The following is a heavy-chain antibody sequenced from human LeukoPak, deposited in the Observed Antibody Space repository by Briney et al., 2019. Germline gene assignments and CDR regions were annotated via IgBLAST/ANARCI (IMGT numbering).Heavy chain of an antibody. Sequence: GGSLRLSCTASGFTFSNYWMSWVRQAPGKGLEWVANIKQDGSAKYYVDSVKGRFTISRDNAKNSLYLQVNTLRAEDTAVYYCARDYYGLTPGAFDIWGQGTMVTVSS. V-gene: IGHV3-7*01. J-gene: IGHJ3*02. CDR3: ARDYYGLTPGAFDI. CDR2: IKQDGSAK. CDR1: GFTFSNYW. D-gene: IGHD4-17*01.